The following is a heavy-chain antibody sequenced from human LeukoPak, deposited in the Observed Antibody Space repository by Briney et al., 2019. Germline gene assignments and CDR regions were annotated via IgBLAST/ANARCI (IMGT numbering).Heavy chain of an antibody. CDR1: GGSISSYY. CDR3: ARDPRYGSYGFY. CDR2: IYYSGST. V-gene: IGHV4-59*12. J-gene: IGHJ4*02. D-gene: IGHD5-18*01. Sequence: SETLSLTCTVSGGSISSYYWSWIRQPPGKGLEWIGYIYYSGSTNYNPSLKSRVTISVDTSKNQFSLKLSSVTAADTAVYYCARDPRYGSYGFYWGQGTLVTVSS.